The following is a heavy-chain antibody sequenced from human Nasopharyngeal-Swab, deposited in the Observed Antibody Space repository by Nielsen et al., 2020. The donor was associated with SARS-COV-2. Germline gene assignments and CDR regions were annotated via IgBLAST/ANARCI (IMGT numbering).Heavy chain of an antibody. CDR3: ARMTTVTIIDY. CDR2: IYWDDDK. V-gene: IGHV2-5*02. Sequence: SGPTLVKPTQTLTLTCTFSGFSLSITGVGVRWILQHPGKALEWLALIYWDDDKRYSPSLKSRLTITKDTSKNQVVLTMTNMDPVDTATYYCARMTTVTIIDYWGQGTLVTVSS. D-gene: IGHD4-17*01. J-gene: IGHJ4*02. CDR1: GFSLSITGVG.